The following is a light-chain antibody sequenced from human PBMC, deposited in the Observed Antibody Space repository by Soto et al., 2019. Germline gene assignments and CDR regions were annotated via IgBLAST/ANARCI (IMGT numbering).Light chain of an antibody. CDR2: DAS. CDR3: QQAKSFPLT. V-gene: IGKV3-11*01. J-gene: IGKJ4*01. Sequence: EIVLTQSPATLSLSPGERATLSCRASQSVSSYLAWYQQKPGQAPRLLIYDASNRATGIPARFSGSGSGTDFTLTISSLEPEDFATYYCQQAKSFPLTFGGGTKVEIK. CDR1: QSVSSY.